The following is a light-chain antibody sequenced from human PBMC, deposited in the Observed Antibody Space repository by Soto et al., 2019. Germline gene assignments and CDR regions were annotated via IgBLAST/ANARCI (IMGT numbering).Light chain of an antibody. Sequence: MTQSPSSVSASVGDRITITCRTSQYIGGRFAWFRQKPGQAPRFLIYDASNRATGIPARFSGSGSGTEFTLTISSLQSEDFAVYYCQQYNNWPPRITFGQGTRLEIK. V-gene: IGKV3-15*01. CDR3: QQYNNWPPRIT. CDR1: QYIGGR. CDR2: DAS. J-gene: IGKJ5*01.